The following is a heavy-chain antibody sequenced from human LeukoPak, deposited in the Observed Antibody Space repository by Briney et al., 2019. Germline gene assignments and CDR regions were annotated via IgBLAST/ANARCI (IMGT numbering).Heavy chain of an antibody. D-gene: IGHD1-7*01. CDR2: ISYDGSNK. CDR1: GFTFSSYA. V-gene: IGHV3-30*04. Sequence: PGGSLRLSCAASGFTFSSYAMHWVRQAPGKGLEWVAVISYDGSNKYYADSVKGRFTISRDNSKNTLYLQMNSLRAEDTAVYYCARDPRLELREVYFDYWGQGTLVTVSS. CDR3: ARDPRLELREVYFDY. J-gene: IGHJ4*02.